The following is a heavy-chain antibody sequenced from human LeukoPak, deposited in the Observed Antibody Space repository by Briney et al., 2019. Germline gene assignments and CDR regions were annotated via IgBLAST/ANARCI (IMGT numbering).Heavy chain of an antibody. CDR2: IDNRGSI. D-gene: IGHD3-10*01. Sequence: PSETLSLTCAVSGGSFSFYFCHWIRQSPGEGLEWIGEIDNRGSIQYNPSLRSRVTISLDTSRNHFSLKLASVTAADTAVYFCARDSHSGFEWGQGTLVTVSS. CDR3: ARDSHSGFE. J-gene: IGHJ4*02. V-gene: IGHV4-34*01. CDR1: GGSFSFYF.